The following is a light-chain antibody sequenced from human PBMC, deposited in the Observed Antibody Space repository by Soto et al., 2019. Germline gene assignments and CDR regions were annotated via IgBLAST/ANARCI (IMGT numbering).Light chain of an antibody. Sequence: EIVLTQSPGALSLSPGERATLSCRASQSVSSYLAWYQQKPGQAPRLLIYGASTRATGIPARFSGSGFGTEFTLTISSLQSEDFAVYHCQQYNNWPTFGGGTKVDIK. V-gene: IGKV3-15*01. CDR1: QSVSSY. CDR3: QQYNNWPT. J-gene: IGKJ4*01. CDR2: GAS.